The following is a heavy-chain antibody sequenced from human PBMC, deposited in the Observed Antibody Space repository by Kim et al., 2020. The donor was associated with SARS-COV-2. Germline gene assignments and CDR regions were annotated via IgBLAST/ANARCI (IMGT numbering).Heavy chain of an antibody. V-gene: IGHV3-9*01. J-gene: IGHJ5*02. D-gene: IGHD3-10*01. CDR1: GFTFDDYA. CDR2: ISWNGGDI. Sequence: GGSLRLSCAASGFTFDDYAMHWVRQAPGKGLEWVSGISWNGGDIAYADSVKGRFTISRDNAKNSLYLQMNSLRAEDTALYYCAKDKSTGFWVSNWFDPCGQGTLVTVSS. CDR3: AKDKSTGFWVSNWFDP.